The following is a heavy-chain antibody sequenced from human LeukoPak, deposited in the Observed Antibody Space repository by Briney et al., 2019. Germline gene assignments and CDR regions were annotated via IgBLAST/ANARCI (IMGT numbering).Heavy chain of an antibody. CDR2: ISSSSGTI. J-gene: IGHJ4*02. CDR1: GFTFSGYA. Sequence: GGSLRLSCAASGFTFSGYAMNWVRQAPGKGLEWVAYISSSSGTIYYTDSVKGRFTISRDNAKNSVFLQMSSLSGGDTAIYYCARGEDTAMVIYYFDYWGQGTLVTVSS. V-gene: IGHV3-48*01. D-gene: IGHD5-18*01. CDR3: ARGEDTAMVIYYFDY.